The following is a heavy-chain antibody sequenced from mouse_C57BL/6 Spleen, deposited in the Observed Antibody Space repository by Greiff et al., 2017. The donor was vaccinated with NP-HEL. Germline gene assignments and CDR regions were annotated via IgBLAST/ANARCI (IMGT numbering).Heavy chain of an antibody. D-gene: IGHD2-14*01. Sequence: QVQLQQSGPELVKPGASVKISCKASGYAFSSSWMNWVKQRPGKGLEWIGRIYPGDGDTNYNGKFKGKATLTADKSSSTAYMQLSSLTSEDSAVYFCARNRYYRASDFDYWGQGTTLTVSS. CDR1: GYAFSSSW. CDR3: ARNRYYRASDFDY. J-gene: IGHJ2*01. V-gene: IGHV1-82*01. CDR2: IYPGDGDT.